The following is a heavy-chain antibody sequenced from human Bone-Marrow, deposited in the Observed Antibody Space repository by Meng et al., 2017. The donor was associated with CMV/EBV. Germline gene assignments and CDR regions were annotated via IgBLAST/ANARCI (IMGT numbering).Heavy chain of an antibody. CDR1: GFSLSTSGMR. J-gene: IGHJ5*02. D-gene: IGHD3-10*01. Sequence: SGPTLVKPTQTLTLTCTFSGFSLSTSGMRVIWIRQPPGKALEWRARIDWDDDKFYSTSLKTRLTISQDTSKNQVVPTITNMDPVDTATYYCARSTLGNWFDPWGQGTLVTVSS. CDR3: ARSTLGNWFDP. CDR2: IDWDDDK. V-gene: IGHV2-70D*14.